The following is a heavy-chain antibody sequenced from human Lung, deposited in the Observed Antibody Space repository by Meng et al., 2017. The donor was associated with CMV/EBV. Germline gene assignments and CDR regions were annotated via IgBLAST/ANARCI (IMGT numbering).Heavy chain of an antibody. D-gene: IGHD2-21*01. CDR3: ASLFCGPTTCYYLDG. V-gene: IGHV3-7*01. Sequence: GESLKISCAASGFRFSTYSMSWVRQAPGKGLEWLASINRDGSEKDYVDSVKGRFTISRDNAKNSLYLVMNSLRAEDTAVYYCASLFCGPTTCYYLDGWGQGXLVTVSS. CDR1: GFRFSTYS. CDR2: INRDGSEK. J-gene: IGHJ4*02.